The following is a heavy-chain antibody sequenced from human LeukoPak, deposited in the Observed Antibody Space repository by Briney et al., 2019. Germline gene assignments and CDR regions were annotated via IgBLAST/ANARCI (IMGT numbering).Heavy chain of an antibody. CDR2: IKEDGSIQ. V-gene: IGHV3-7*01. J-gene: IGHJ4*02. CDR3: ARDVWTGVGVSGY. D-gene: IGHD3-3*01. CDR1: GFTFSSYW. Sequence: GGSLRLSCVASGFTFSSYWMTWVRQAPGKGLEWLANIKEDGSIQYYLGSVRGRFAISRDNAKTSVYLQLNSLRADRTAGYFFARDVWTGVGVSGYWGQGTLVTVSS.